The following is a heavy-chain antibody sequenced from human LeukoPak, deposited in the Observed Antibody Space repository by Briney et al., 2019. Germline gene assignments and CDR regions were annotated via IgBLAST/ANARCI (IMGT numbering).Heavy chain of an antibody. D-gene: IGHD4-11*01. J-gene: IGHJ5*02. V-gene: IGHV4-30-2*01. CDR1: GGSISSGGYS. Sequence: PSQTLSLTCAVSGGSISSGGYSWSWIRQPPGKGLEWIGYIYHSGSTYYNPSLKSRVTISVDRSKNQFSLKLSSVTAADTAVYYCARGYSNYPPNWFDPWGQGTLVTVSS. CDR3: ARGYSNYPPNWFDP. CDR2: IYHSGST.